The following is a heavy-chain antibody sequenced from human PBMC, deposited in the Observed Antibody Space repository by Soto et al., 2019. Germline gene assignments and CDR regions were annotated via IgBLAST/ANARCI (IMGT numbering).Heavy chain of an antibody. Sequence: SETLSLTCTVSGASISSYFWTGIRQPAGKGLDWIGRISTSGTTNYNPSLKSRVTMSVDTSKNHFSLNLSSVTAADTAVYYCAREAGPDRWFDPWGQGTLVTVSS. CDR1: GASISSYF. V-gene: IGHV4-4*07. D-gene: IGHD6-19*01. J-gene: IGHJ5*02. CDR2: ISTSGTT. CDR3: AREAGPDRWFDP.